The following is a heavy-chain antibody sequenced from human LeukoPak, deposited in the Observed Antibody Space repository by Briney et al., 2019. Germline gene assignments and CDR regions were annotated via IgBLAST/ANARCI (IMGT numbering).Heavy chain of an antibody. CDR3: AKAGAIIYYYYMDV. V-gene: IGHV3-23*01. Sequence: PGRSLRLSCAASGFTFSAYAMHWVRQAPGKGLEWVSAISGSGGSTYYADSVKGRFTISRDNSKNTLYLQMNSLRAEDTAVYYCAKAGAIIYYYYMDVWGKGTTVTVSS. CDR1: GFTFSAYA. CDR2: ISGSGGST. D-gene: IGHD2-21*01. J-gene: IGHJ6*03.